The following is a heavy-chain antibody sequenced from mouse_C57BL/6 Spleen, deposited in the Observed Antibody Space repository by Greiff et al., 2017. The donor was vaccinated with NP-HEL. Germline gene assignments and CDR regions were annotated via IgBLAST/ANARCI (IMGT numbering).Heavy chain of an antibody. J-gene: IGHJ2*01. CDR3: ARELGRDHYYFDY. Sequence: EVQVVESGGDLVKPGGSLKLSCAASGFTFSSYGMSWVRQTPDKRLEWVATISSGGSYTYYPDSVKGRFTISRDNAKNTLYLQMSSLKSEDTAMYYCARELGRDHYYFDYWGQGTTLTVSS. V-gene: IGHV5-6*01. CDR2: ISSGGSYT. D-gene: IGHD4-1*01. CDR1: GFTFSSYG.